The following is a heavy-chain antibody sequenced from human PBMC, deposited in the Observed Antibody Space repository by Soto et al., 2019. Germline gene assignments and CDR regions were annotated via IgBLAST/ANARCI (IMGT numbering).Heavy chain of an antibody. V-gene: IGHV3-53*01. CDR2: IYSGGST. D-gene: IGHD6-13*01. CDR3: AKEHHYSSSWSEFDY. CDR1: GFTVSSNY. Sequence: GGSLRLSCAASGFTVSSNYMSWVRQAPGKGLEWVSVIYSGGSTYYADSMKGRFTISRDNSKNTLYLQMNSLRAEDTAVYYCAKEHHYSSSWSEFDYWGQGT. J-gene: IGHJ4*02.